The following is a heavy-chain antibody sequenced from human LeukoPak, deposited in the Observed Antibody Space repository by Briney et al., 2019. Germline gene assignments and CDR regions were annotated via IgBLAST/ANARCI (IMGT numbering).Heavy chain of an antibody. J-gene: IGHJ4*02. CDR1: GGTFSSYA. V-gene: IGHV1-8*02. D-gene: IGHD3-9*01. CDR2: MNPNSGNT. Sequence: GAPVKVSCKASGGTFSSYAINWVRQATGQGLEWMGWMNPNSGNTGYAQKFQGRVTMTRNTSISTAYMELSSLRSEDTAVYYCARTHPLPVLRYFDWLDYWGQGTLVTVSS. CDR3: ARTHPLPVLRYFDWLDY.